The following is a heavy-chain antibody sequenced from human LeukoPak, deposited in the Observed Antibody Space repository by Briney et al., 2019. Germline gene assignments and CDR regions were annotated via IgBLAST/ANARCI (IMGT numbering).Heavy chain of an antibody. CDR3: AKDRDYGYYFDY. CDR1: GGSISSSSYY. Sequence: PSETLSLTCTVSGGSISSSSYYWGWIRQPPGKGLEWIGSIYYSGSTYYNPSLKSRVTISVDTSKNQFSLKLSSVTAADTAVYYCAKDRDYGYYFDYWGQGTLVTVSS. V-gene: IGHV4-39*02. J-gene: IGHJ4*02. D-gene: IGHD3-16*01. CDR2: IYYSGST.